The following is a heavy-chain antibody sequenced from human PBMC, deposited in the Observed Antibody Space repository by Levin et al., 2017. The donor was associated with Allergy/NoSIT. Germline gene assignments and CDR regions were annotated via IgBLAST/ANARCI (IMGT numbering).Heavy chain of an antibody. V-gene: IGHV4-39*02. D-gene: IGHD3-3*01. J-gene: IGHJ5*02. CDR3: VWTRSAWTYWFDP. Sequence: GSLRLSCTVSGGSISSSSYYWGWIRQPPGKGLEWIGTIYHSGRTYYNSSLKSRLTISLDTSKNHFSLRLSSVTAADTAVYYCVWTRSAWTYWFDPWGQGTLVTVSS. CDR2: IYHSGRT. CDR1: GGSISSSSYY.